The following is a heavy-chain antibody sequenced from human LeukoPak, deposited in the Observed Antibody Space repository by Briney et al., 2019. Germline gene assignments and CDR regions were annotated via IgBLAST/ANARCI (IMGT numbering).Heavy chain of an antibody. CDR1: GFTFSSYA. V-gene: IGHV3-23*01. CDR3: AKVPRYCSGGSCYGGRFDC. Sequence: GGSLRLSCAASGFTFSSYAMSWVRQAPGKGLEWVSAISGSGGSTYYADSVKGRFTISRDNSRDTLYLQMDSLRAEDTAVYYCAKVPRYCSGGSCYGGRFDCWGQGTPVTVSS. D-gene: IGHD2-15*01. CDR2: ISGSGGST. J-gene: IGHJ4*02.